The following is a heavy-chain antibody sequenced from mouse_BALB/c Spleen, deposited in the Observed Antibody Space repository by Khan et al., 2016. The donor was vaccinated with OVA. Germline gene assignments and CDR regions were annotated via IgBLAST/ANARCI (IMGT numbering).Heavy chain of an antibody. CDR1: GYTFTSYV. Sequence: EVQLQESGPELVKPGASVKMSCKASGYTFTSYVMHWVKQKPGLGLEWIGYIYPFNDDTKYNEKFKGKATLTSDKSSSTAYMELSSLTSEDSAVYYCAPVGNYYVSFAYWGQGTRVTVSA. CDR3: APVGNYYVSFAY. CDR2: IYPFNDDT. D-gene: IGHD1-1*01. V-gene: IGHV1S136*01. J-gene: IGHJ3*01.